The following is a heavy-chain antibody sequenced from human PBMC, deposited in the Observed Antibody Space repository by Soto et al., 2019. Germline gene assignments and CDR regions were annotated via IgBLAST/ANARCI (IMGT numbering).Heavy chain of an antibody. CDR3: AHSILRTVFGLVTTTAIYFDF. CDR2: IYWDDDK. Sequence: QITLNESGPTVVKPAETLTLTCTFSGFSLTTSGVGVGWIRQSPGKAPEWLALIYWDDDKRYSASLKSRLTITKDTSKNQVVLTMASVDPADTATYYGAHSILRTVFGLVTTTAIYFDFWGQGAPVVVSS. CDR1: GFSLTTSGVG. J-gene: IGHJ4*02. D-gene: IGHD3-3*01. V-gene: IGHV2-5*02.